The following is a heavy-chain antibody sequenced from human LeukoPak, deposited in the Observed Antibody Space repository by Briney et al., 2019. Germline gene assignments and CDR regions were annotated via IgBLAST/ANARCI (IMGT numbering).Heavy chain of an antibody. J-gene: IGHJ2*01. V-gene: IGHV1-8*01. Sequence: GASVKDSCKAAGYTFSSYDINWVRQAPGQGLEYMGWMNPSNGNTGYTQKFQGRITMTRDTSIGTAYMELSSLKSEDTALYYCTRMRGYTYGYWYLDLWGRGTLVTVSS. D-gene: IGHD5-18*01. CDR2: MNPSNGNT. CDR3: TRMRGYTYGYWYLDL. CDR1: GYTFSSYD.